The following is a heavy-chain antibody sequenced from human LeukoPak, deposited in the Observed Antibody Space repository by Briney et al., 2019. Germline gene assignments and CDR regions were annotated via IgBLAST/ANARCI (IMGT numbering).Heavy chain of an antibody. Sequence: GGSLRLSCAASEFIFSDYYISWIRQAPGKGLEWISHISSSGSVKYFADSVKGRFTISRDNAKNSLYLQMNSLRAEDTAVYYCARAPHYDFWSGYDYYYYMDVWGKGTTVTVSS. CDR3: ARAPHYDFWSGYDYYYYMDV. CDR1: EFIFSDYY. D-gene: IGHD3-3*01. V-gene: IGHV3-11*04. J-gene: IGHJ6*03. CDR2: ISSSGSVK.